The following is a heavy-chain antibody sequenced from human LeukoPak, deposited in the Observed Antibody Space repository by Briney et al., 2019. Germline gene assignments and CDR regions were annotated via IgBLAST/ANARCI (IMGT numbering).Heavy chain of an antibody. J-gene: IGHJ6*02. V-gene: IGHV3-7*03. Sequence: GGSLRLSCAASGFTFNTYWMTWVRRAPGKGREWVANIHQDGSEKSYVDSVKGRFTISRDNTKNSLYLQMNSLRVEDTALYYCARGSGHDRVYYYGMDVWGQGTTVTVS. D-gene: IGHD5-12*01. CDR3: ARGSGHDRVYYYGMDV. CDR2: IHQDGSEK. CDR1: GFTFNTYW.